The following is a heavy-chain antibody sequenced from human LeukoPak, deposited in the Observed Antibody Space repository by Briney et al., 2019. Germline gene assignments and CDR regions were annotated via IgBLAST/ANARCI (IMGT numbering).Heavy chain of an antibody. D-gene: IGHD2-21*02. Sequence: SETLSLTCTVSGGSISSSSYYWGWIRQPPGKGLEWIGSIYYSGSTYYNPSLKSRVTTSVDTSKNQFSLKLSSVTAADTAVYYCASGESIVVVTAPYWPFDYWGQGTLVTVSS. CDR1: GGSISSSSYY. CDR3: ASGESIVVVTAPYWPFDY. V-gene: IGHV4-39*01. CDR2: IYYSGST. J-gene: IGHJ4*02.